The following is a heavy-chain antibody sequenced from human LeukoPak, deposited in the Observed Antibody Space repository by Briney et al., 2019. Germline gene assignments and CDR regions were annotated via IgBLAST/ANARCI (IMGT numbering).Heavy chain of an antibody. CDR3: PRHCYDSSGDNTTYAFDI. D-gene: IGHD3-22*01. CDR1: GYSFISYW. J-gene: IGHJ3*02. CDR2: IYPGDSDT. Sequence: GESLKTSCKGSGYSFISYWIDWVRQIPGKGPEWMGIIYPGDSDTRYSPSFQGQVTIPAGKSISTAYLQWSSLKASDTAMYYCPRHCYDSSGDNTTYAFDIWGQGTMVTVSS. V-gene: IGHV5-51*01.